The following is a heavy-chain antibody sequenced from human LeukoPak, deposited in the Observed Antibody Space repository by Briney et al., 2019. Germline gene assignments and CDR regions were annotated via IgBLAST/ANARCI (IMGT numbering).Heavy chain of an antibody. CDR2: ISSDGKNK. CDR1: GFTFSTYA. CDR3: ARDSGSSGWYVYFDY. D-gene: IGHD6-19*01. J-gene: IGHJ4*02. V-gene: IGHV3-30*04. Sequence: GGSLRLSCAASGFTFSTYAFHWVRQAPGTGLEWVAVISSDGKNKIYADSVKGRFTISRDNSRNTLFLQMNSLRAEDTAVYYCARDSGSSGWYVYFDYWGQGTLVTVSS.